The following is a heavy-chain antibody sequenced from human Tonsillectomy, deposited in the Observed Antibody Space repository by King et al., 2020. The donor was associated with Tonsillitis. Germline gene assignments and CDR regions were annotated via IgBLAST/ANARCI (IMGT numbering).Heavy chain of an antibody. CDR3: ATDLAAAGRRDYYSGMDV. Sequence: QLVQSGAEVRTPGASVKVSCMVSGYTLTELSMHWVRQAPGKGLEWMGGFDPEYGKTIYAQKFQGRVTMTEDTSSDTAYMELSSLRSEDTAVYFCATDLAAAGRRDYYSGMDVWGQGGTVTVSS. CDR2: FDPEYGKT. J-gene: IGHJ6*02. D-gene: IGHD6-13*01. V-gene: IGHV1-24*01. CDR1: GYTLTELS.